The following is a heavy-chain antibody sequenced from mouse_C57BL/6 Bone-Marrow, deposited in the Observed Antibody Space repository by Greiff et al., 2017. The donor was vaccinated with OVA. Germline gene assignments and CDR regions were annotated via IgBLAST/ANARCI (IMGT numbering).Heavy chain of an antibody. V-gene: IGHV7-3*01. CDR3: ARSGDDYLWYFDV. J-gene: IGHJ1*03. CDR1: GFTFTDYY. D-gene: IGHD2-4*01. CDR2: IRNKANGYTT. Sequence: VMLVESGGGLVQPGGSLSLSCAASGFTFTDYYMSWVRQPPGKALEWLGFIRNKANGYTTEYSASVKGRFTISRDNSQSILYLQMNALRAEDSATYYGARSGDDYLWYFDVWGTGTTVTVSS.